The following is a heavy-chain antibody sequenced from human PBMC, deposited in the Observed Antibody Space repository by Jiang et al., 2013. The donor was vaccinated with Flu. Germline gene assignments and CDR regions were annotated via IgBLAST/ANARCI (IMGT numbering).Heavy chain of an antibody. CDR2: IYTNGRT. D-gene: IGHD6-13*01. V-gene: IGHV4-4*07. CDR3: ATYSSTWSYYYGMDV. J-gene: IGHJ6*02. Sequence: GLVKPSETLSLTCAVSGGSISSSYCSWIRQPAGKGLEWIGRIYTNGRTNYNPALKSRVTMSLDMSKNQFSLKLSSVTAADTAVYYCATYSSTWSYYYGMDVWGQGTSVTVS. CDR1: GGSISSSY.